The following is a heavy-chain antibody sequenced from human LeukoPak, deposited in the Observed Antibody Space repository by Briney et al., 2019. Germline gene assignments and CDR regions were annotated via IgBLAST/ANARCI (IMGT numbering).Heavy chain of an antibody. Sequence: SETLSLTCTVSGGSISSYDWSWIRQPAGKGLEWIGRIYTTGDTNYHPSLKSRVTMSVDTSKNQFSLKLSSVTAADTAMYYCATYSSGWPFFDYWGPGTLVTVSS. D-gene: IGHD6-19*01. CDR1: GGSISSYD. V-gene: IGHV4-59*10. J-gene: IGHJ4*02. CDR3: ATYSSGWPFFDY. CDR2: IYTTGDT.